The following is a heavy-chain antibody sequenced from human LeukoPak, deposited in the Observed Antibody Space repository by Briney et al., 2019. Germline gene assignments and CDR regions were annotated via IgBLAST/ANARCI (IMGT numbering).Heavy chain of an antibody. V-gene: IGHV5-51*01. CDR1: GYNFLTFW. J-gene: IGHJ6*03. CDR2: IYPGDSDT. Sequence: GASLKISCETSGYNFLTFWIAWVRQMPGKGLEWMGVIYPGDSDTRYSPSFQGQVSISVDMSLNTAYLQWRSLRASDTAMYYCARLLDYDSTYYYMDVWGIGTSVIVS. CDR3: ARLLDYDSTYYYMDV. D-gene: IGHD4-17*01.